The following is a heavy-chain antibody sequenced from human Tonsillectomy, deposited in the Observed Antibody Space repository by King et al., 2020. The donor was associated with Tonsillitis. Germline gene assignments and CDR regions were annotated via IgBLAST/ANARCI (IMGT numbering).Heavy chain of an antibody. D-gene: IGHD2-15*01. Sequence: VQLVESGGGLVKPGGSLRLSCAASGFTFSSYSMNWVRQAPGKGLEWVSSISSSSSYIYYADSVKGRFTISRDNAKNSLYLQMNSLRAEDTAVYYCARDLATTRGFILGYCSGGSCQHDYWGQGTLVTVSS. V-gene: IGHV3-21*01. J-gene: IGHJ4*02. CDR2: ISSSSSYI. CDR1: GFTFSSYS. CDR3: ARDLATTRGFILGYCSGGSCQHDY.